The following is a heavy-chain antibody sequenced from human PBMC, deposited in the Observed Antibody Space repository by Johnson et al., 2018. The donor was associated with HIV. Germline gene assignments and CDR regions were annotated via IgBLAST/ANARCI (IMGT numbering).Heavy chain of an antibody. J-gene: IGHJ3*02. CDR1: GFIFSDYY. CDR2: FYRNGGST. Sequence: QVLLVESGGGLVKAGGSLRLSCAASGFIFSDYYMSWIRQAPGKGLEWVCGFYRNGGSTGYAASVKGRFSISSDSAKNSLYLQMNSLTVEDTALYYCARDERAAAGTRGLDAFDIWGKGQWSPSLQ. V-gene: IGHV3-11*01. D-gene: IGHD6-13*01. CDR3: ARDERAAAGTRGLDAFDI.